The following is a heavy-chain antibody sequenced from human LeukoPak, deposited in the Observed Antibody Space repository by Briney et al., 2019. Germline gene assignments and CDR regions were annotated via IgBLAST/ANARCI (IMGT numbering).Heavy chain of an antibody. CDR2: ISAYNGNT. CDR3: ARVGAATEFDP. V-gene: IGHV1-18*01. J-gene: IGHJ5*02. Sequence: EASVKVSCKASGYTFTSYGISWVRQAPGQGLEWMGWISAYNGNTNYAQKLQGRVTMTRDTSISTAYMELSRLRSDDTAVYYCARVGAATEFDPWGQGTLVTVSS. D-gene: IGHD6-13*01. CDR1: GYTFTSYG.